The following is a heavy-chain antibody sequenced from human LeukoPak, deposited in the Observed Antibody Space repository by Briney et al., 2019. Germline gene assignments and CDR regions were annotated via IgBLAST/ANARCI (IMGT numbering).Heavy chain of an antibody. Sequence: SETLSLTCAVYGGSFSGYYWSWIRQPPGKGLEWIGEINHSGSTNYNPSFKSRVTISVDTSKNQFSLKLSSVTAADTAVYYCARGQVGSSNYYYYYMDVWGKGTTVTVSS. CDR3: ARGQVGSSNYYYYYMDV. CDR2: INHSGST. V-gene: IGHV4-34*01. CDR1: GGSFSGYY. D-gene: IGHD2-2*03. J-gene: IGHJ6*03.